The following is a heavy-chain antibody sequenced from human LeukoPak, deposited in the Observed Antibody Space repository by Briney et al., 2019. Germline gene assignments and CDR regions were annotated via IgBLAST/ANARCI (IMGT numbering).Heavy chain of an antibody. V-gene: IGHV3-21*01. CDR2: ISSSSSYI. CDR1: GFTFSSYS. D-gene: IGHD4-11*01. CDR3: ARPTVATADDAFDI. J-gene: IGHJ3*02. Sequence: GGSLRLSCAASGFTFSSYSMNWVRQAPGKGLEWVSSISSSSSYIYYADSVKGRFTISRDNAKNSLYLQMNSLRAEDTAVYYCARPTVATADDAFDIWGQGTMVTVSS.